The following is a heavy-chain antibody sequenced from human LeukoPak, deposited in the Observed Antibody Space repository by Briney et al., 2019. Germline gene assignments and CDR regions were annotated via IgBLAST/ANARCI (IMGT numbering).Heavy chain of an antibody. J-gene: IGHJ4*02. CDR1: GGTFSSYA. CDR2: IIPILGIA. CDR3: ARDLDPQVVPAATSAFADY. Sequence: GASVKVSCKASGGTFSSYAISWVRQAPGQGLEWMGRIIPILGIANYAQKFQGRVTITADKSMSTAYMELSSLRSEDTAVYYCARDLDPQVVPAATSAFADYWGQGTLVTVSS. D-gene: IGHD2-2*01. V-gene: IGHV1-69*04.